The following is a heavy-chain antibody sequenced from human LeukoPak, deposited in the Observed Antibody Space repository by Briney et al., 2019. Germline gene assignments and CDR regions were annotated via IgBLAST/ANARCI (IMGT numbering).Heavy chain of an antibody. CDR3: ARNLGPFDV. J-gene: IGHJ3*01. V-gene: IGHV3-23*01. CDR2: IADAGT. CDR1: GFTFNDFA. Sequence: PGGSLRLSCAASGFTFNDFAMTWVRQAPGKGLEWVSTIADAGTYYADSVKGSLIISRDNNKNVLYLQLNSLRTDDTTMYYCARNLGPFDVRGHGTMVTVSS. D-gene: IGHD3-16*01.